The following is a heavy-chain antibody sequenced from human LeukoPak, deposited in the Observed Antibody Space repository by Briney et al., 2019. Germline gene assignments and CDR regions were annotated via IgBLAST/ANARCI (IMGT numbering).Heavy chain of an antibody. CDR3: ARGSSGSYNY. J-gene: IGHJ4*02. Sequence: SETLSLTCTVSGGSISSGSYYWSWIRQPAGKGLEWIGRINPSGTTNYSPSLKSRVTISVDTSKNQFSLKLSSVTAAETAVYYCARGSSGSYNYWGQGTLVTVSS. D-gene: IGHD1-26*01. CDR2: INPSGTT. V-gene: IGHV4-61*02. CDR1: GGSISSGSYY.